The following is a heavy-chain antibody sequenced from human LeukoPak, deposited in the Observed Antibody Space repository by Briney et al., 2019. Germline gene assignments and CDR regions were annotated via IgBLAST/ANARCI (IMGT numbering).Heavy chain of an antibody. CDR1: GGSFSGYY. D-gene: IGHD3-22*01. Sequence: SETLSLTCAVYGGSFSGYYWSWIRQPPGKGLEWIGEINHSGSTNYNPSLKSRVTISVDTSKNQFSLKLSSVTAADTAVYYCARDRFYYDSSGYLSYAFDIWGQGTMVTVSS. CDR2: INHSGST. V-gene: IGHV4-34*01. J-gene: IGHJ3*02. CDR3: ARDRFYYDSSGYLSYAFDI.